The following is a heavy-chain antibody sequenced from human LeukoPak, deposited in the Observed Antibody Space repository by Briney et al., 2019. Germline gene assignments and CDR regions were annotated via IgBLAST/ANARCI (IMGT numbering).Heavy chain of an antibody. CDR3: AMTRGSGSSYY. CDR1: EYTFTGYY. D-gene: IGHD3-10*01. J-gene: IGHJ4*02. CDR2: ISAHNGNT. Sequence: ASVKVSCKACEYTFTGYYMHWVRQAPGQGLEWMGWISAHNGNTKSAQNFQGRVTMTTDTSTTTAYMELRSLRSDDTAVYFCAMTRGSGSSYYWGQGTLVTVSS. V-gene: IGHV1-18*04.